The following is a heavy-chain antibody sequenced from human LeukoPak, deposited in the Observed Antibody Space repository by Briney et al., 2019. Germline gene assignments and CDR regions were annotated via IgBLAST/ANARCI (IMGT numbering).Heavy chain of an antibody. CDR3: ARRKVERRLGAFDI. Sequence: PRASVKVSCKASGYTFTSYGISWVRQAPGQGLEWMGWISAYNGNTNYAQKFQGRVTITADKSTSTAYMELSSLRSEDTAVYYCARRKVERRLGAFDIWGQGTMVTVSS. D-gene: IGHD1-1*01. CDR2: ISAYNGNT. V-gene: IGHV1-18*01. J-gene: IGHJ3*02. CDR1: GYTFTSYG.